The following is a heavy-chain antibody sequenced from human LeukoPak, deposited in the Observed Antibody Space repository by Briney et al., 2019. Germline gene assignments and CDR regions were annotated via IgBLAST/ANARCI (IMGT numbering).Heavy chain of an antibody. V-gene: IGHV3-23*01. CDR1: GFTFSSYA. CDR3: ARDSVGGNGFDY. CDR2: ISGSGGST. Sequence: GGSLRLSCAASGFTFSSYAMSCVRQAPGKGLEWVSAISGSGGSTYYADSVKGRFTTSRDNSKNTLYLQMNSLRAEDTAVYYCARDSVGGNGFDYWGQGTLVTVSS. D-gene: IGHD4-23*01. J-gene: IGHJ4*02.